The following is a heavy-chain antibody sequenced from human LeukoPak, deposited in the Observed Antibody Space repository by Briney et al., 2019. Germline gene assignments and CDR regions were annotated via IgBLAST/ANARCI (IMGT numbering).Heavy chain of an antibody. CDR3: ARDHYHDSSGYIPAGDTFDI. Sequence: GGSLRLSCAASGFTFSSYSMNWVRQAPGKGLEWVSSIRRSTSYIYYADSVKGRFTISRDNANNSVYPQMNSLRAEDTAVYYCARDHYHDSSGYIPAGDTFDIWGQGTMVTVSS. V-gene: IGHV3-21*06. CDR1: GFTFSSYS. D-gene: IGHD3-22*01. J-gene: IGHJ3*02. CDR2: IRRSTSYI.